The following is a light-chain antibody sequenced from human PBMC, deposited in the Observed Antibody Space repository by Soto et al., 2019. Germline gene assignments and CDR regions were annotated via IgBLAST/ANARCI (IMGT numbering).Light chain of an antibody. J-gene: IGKJ1*01. V-gene: IGKV1-17*01. CDR2: AAS. Sequence: DIQMTQSPSSLSAFVGDRVTITCRASQSINVYLNWYRQKPGTAPKLLIYAASSLQSGVPSRFSGSGSGTEFTLTISSLQPEDFATYYCLQHNSYPRTFGQGTKVDIK. CDR1: QSINVY. CDR3: LQHNSYPRT.